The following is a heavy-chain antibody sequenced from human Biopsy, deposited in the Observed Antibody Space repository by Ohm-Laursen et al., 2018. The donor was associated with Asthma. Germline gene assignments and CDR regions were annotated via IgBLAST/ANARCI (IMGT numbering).Heavy chain of an antibody. V-gene: IGHV4-30-4*01. D-gene: IGHD4-17*01. CDR2: GFWSGST. J-gene: IGHJ6*02. CDR1: GGYNVSSDHH. Sequence: TLSLTGRVSGGYNVSSDHHWASIRQAPGRGLEWIGFGFWSGSTHYSRSLESHVSISIDKATNEFSMKLWSVTPADTDVYVCARVVSYGDIYFGIDVWGPGNTVVVS. CDR3: ARVVSYGDIYFGIDV.